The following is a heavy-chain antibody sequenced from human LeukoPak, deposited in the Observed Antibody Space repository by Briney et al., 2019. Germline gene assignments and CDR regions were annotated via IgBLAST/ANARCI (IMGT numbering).Heavy chain of an antibody. D-gene: IGHD5-24*01. CDR1: GGSISSSSYY. CDR2: IYYSGST. Sequence: PSETLSLTCTVSGGSISSSSYYWGWIRQPPGKGREWIGSIYYSGSTYYKPSLRSRVTISVDTSKSHFSLKLSSVTAADTAVYYCARHQGGDGYNYYYYYMDVWGKGTTVTVSS. J-gene: IGHJ6*03. V-gene: IGHV4-39*01. CDR3: ARHQGGDGYNYYYYYMDV.